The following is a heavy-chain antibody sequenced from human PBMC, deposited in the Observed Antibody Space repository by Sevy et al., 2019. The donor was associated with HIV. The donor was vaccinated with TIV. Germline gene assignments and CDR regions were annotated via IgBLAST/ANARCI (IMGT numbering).Heavy chain of an antibody. CDR1: GLTFSNYV. CDR2: ISGSSGTT. J-gene: IGHJ3*02. D-gene: IGHD6-25*01. V-gene: IGHV3-23*01. Sequence: GWSLRLSCAASGLTFSNYVMSWVRQAPGKGLEWLSVISGSSGTTYAAESVKGRFTISRDNSKNTLYLHMSSLGAEDTAVYYCARNLSPSGAFDIWGQGTRVTVSS. CDR3: ARNLSPSGAFDI.